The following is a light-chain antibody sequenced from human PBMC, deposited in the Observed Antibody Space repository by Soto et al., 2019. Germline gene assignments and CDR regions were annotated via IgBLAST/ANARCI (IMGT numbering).Light chain of an antibody. CDR1: QSVSSY. CDR2: LTS. J-gene: IGKJ1*01. V-gene: IGKV3-11*01. Sequence: EIVLTQSPATLSLSPGERATLSCRASQSVSSYLAWYQQKPGQAPRLLIYLTSNRAAGVPARFSAWGSETDFTLTIGRLDPEDFAVYYCLKYGSSQGWTFGPGTKVDIK. CDR3: LKYGSSQGWT.